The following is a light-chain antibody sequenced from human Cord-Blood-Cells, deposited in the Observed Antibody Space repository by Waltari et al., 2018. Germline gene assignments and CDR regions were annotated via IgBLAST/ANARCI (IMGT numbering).Light chain of an antibody. Sequence: DLQMTQSPSSLSASVGDRVTITCRASQSISSYLNSYQQKTGKAPKLLIYAASSLQSGVPSRFSGSGSGTDFTLTISSLQPEDFATYYCQQSYSTPWTFGQGTKVEIK. CDR1: QSISSY. V-gene: IGKV1-39*01. CDR2: AAS. CDR3: QQSYSTPWT. J-gene: IGKJ1*01.